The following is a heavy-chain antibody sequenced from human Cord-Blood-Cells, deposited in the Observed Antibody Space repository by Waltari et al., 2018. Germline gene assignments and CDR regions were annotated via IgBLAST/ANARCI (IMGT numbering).Heavy chain of an antibody. Sequence: EVPLVEYGGGLVQPGWSLRLSCPASGFTFGVYAMSWVRQARGKGLEWVGFIRSKAYGGTTEYAASVKGRFTISRDDSKSIAYLQMNSLKTEDTAVYYCTTARGFDYWGQGTLVTVSS. CDR3: TTARGFDY. D-gene: IGHD3-10*01. CDR2: IRSKAYGGTT. V-gene: IGHV3-49*04. J-gene: IGHJ4*02. CDR1: GFTFGVYA.